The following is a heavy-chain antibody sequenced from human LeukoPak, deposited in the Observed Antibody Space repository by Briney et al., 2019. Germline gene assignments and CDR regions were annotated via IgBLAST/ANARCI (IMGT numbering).Heavy chain of an antibody. CDR3: ARDWWLGSPILQGYFYGLDV. Sequence: SETLSLTCAVYGGSFSGYYWSWIRQPPGKGLEWIGEINHSGSTNYNPSLKSRATISVDTSKHQFSLRLSSVTAADTAVYYCARDWWLGSPILQGYFYGLDVWGHGTTVTVSS. CDR1: GGSFSGYY. J-gene: IGHJ6*02. CDR2: INHSGST. V-gene: IGHV4-34*01. D-gene: IGHD2-15*01.